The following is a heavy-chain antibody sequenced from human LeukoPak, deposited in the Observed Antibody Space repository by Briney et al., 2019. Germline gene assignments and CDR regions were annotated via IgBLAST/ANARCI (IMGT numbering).Heavy chain of an antibody. CDR3: ARAHYDILTGPNYFDY. CDR2: ISSSSSYI. CDR1: RFTFSSYS. V-gene: IGHV3-21*01. D-gene: IGHD3-9*01. J-gene: IGHJ4*02. Sequence: GGSLRLSCAASRFTFSSYSMNWVRQAPGKGLEWVSSISSSSSYIYYADSVKGRFTISRDNAKNSLYLQMNSLRAEDTAVYYCARAHYDILTGPNYFDYWGQGTLVTVSS.